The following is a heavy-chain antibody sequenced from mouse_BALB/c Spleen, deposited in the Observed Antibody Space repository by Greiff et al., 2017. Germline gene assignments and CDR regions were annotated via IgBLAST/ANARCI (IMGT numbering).Heavy chain of an antibody. V-gene: IGHV1-9*01. CDR2: ILPGSGST. J-gene: IGHJ4*01. CDR3: AAGGPPYYAMDY. CDR1: GYTFSSYW. Sequence: VQLQQSGAELMKPGASVKISCKATGYTFSSYWIEWVKQRPGHGLEWIGEILPGSGSTNYNEKFKGKATLTVDTSSSTAYVDLSSLTSEDSAVYYCAAGGPPYYAMDYWGQGTSVTVSS.